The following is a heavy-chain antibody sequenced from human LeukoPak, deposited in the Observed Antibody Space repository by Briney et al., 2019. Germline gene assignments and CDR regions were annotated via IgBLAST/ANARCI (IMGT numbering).Heavy chain of an antibody. CDR2: INPNSGGT. V-gene: IGHV1-2*02. CDR1: GYTFTGYY. CDR3: ARDLPLPLYSSGWYSPFGDY. Sequence: ASVKVSCKASGYTFTGYYMHWVRQAPGQGLEWMGWINPNSGGTNYAQKLQGRVTMTTDTSTSTAYMELRSLRSDDTAVYYCARDLPLPLYSSGWYSPFGDYWGQGTLVTVSS. J-gene: IGHJ4*02. D-gene: IGHD6-19*01.